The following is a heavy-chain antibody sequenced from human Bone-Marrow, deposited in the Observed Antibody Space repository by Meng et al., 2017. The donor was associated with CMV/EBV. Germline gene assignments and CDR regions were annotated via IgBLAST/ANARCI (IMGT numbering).Heavy chain of an antibody. Sequence: AAVKVSCKASGYTLNTYGITWVRQAPGQGLEGVGWISPYNGNPNNAQKFQGRVTVTTDTATNTAYMELRSLKSDDTALYYCARKGYGHHHCGQGTLVTVPS. CDR3: ARKGYGHHH. J-gene: IGHJ5*02. CDR1: GYTLNTYG. CDR2: ISPYNGNP. D-gene: IGHD3-16*01. V-gene: IGHV1-18*01.